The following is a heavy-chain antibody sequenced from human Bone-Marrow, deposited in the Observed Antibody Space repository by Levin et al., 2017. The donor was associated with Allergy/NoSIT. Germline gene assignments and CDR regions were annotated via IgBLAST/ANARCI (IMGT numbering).Heavy chain of an antibody. Sequence: GESLKISCAASGFTFKNYAMSWVRQAPGKGLEWLSYISITSNTIYYADSVKGRFTISRDNAKNSLFLQMNSLSDEDTAVYYCARDPYDYGADSGRAYYFDYWGQGTLVTVSS. V-gene: IGHV3-48*02. CDR3: ARDPYDYGADSGRAYYFDY. CDR1: GFTFKNYA. J-gene: IGHJ4*02. CDR2: ISITSNTI. D-gene: IGHD4-23*01.